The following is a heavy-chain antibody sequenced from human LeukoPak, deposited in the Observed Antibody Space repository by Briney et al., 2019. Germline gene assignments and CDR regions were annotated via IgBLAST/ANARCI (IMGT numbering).Heavy chain of an antibody. V-gene: IGHV4-59*01. CDR3: AREADFDRPFDY. CDR1: GGSISSFY. Sequence: PSETLSLTCTVSGGSISSFYWSWIRQPPGKGLEWIGYIYYTGNTNYNPSLTSRVTISADTSKNQFSLKLSSVTAADTAVYYCAREADFDRPFDYWGQGTLVTVSA. CDR2: IYYTGNT. J-gene: IGHJ4*02. D-gene: IGHD3-9*01.